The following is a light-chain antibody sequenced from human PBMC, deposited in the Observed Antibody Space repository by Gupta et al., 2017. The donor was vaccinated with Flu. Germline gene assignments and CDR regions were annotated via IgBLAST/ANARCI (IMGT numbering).Light chain of an antibody. CDR1: QSISTY. CDR3: HQSDNAPRT. Sequence: PSSLSSSVGDSVTISCRASQSISTYLDWYRQKPGKAPKLLIYGASSWESGVPSRFSGSGSGTDFTLTISSRQPEDFANYYCHQSDNAPRTFGQGTKVDIK. CDR2: GAS. J-gene: IGKJ1*01. V-gene: IGKV1-39*01.